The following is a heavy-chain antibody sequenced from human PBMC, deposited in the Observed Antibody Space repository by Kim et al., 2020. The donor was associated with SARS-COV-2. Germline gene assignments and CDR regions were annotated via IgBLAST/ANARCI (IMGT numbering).Heavy chain of an antibody. J-gene: IGHJ4*02. Sequence: SETLSLTCAVYGGSFSGNYWSWVCQPPGKGLEWIGEINHSGSTNYNPSLKSRVTISVDTSKNQFSLKLSSVTAADTAVYYCARPYVTLVRGLGYWGQGTLVTVSS. CDR1: GGSFSGNY. CDR3: ARPYVTLVRGLGY. D-gene: IGHD3-10*01. CDR2: INHSGST. V-gene: IGHV4-34*01.